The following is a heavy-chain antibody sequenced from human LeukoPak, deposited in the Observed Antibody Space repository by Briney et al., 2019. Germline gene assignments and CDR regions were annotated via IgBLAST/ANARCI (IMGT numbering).Heavy chain of an antibody. CDR3: ARSNAKWLLITTFDY. CDR1: GYTFSSYD. D-gene: IGHD3-22*01. Sequence: ASVKVSCKASGYTFSSYDINWVRQATGQGLEWMGWMNPNSGDRGYAQKFQGRVTITADESTSTAYMELSSLRSEDTAVYYCARSNAKWLLITTFDYWGQGTLVTASS. J-gene: IGHJ4*02. CDR2: MNPNSGDR. V-gene: IGHV1-8*03.